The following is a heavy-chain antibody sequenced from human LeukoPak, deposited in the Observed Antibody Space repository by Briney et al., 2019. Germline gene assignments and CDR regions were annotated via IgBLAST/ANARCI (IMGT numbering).Heavy chain of an antibody. Sequence: SETLSLTCTVSGDSISSNCWSWIRQPPGKGPEWIGFIYDSGSTNYNPSLKNRVTISVDTSRNQFPLRLNSVTAADTAVYYCARVGRDTLVRGFGNFDSWGQGTLVTVSS. D-gene: IGHD3-10*01. V-gene: IGHV4-59*01. J-gene: IGHJ4*02. CDR2: IYDSGST. CDR3: ARVGRDTLVRGFGNFDS. CDR1: GDSISSNC.